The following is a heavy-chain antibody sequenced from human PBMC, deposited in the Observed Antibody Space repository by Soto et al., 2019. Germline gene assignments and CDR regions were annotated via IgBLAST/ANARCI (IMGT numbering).Heavy chain of an antibody. Sequence: EVQLLESGGGLVQPGGSLTLSCAASGFRFNIYAMNWVRQAPGKGLEWVSSISGSGDKTFYADSVKGRFTISRDNSKNTVYLQMNSLRAEDTAVYYCAKDKGTNTDEHRYFYYYGMNVWGQGTTVTVSS. CDR1: GFRFNIYA. D-gene: IGHD2-2*01. V-gene: IGHV3-23*01. J-gene: IGHJ6*02. CDR3: AKDKGTNTDEHRYFYYYGMNV. CDR2: ISGSGDKT.